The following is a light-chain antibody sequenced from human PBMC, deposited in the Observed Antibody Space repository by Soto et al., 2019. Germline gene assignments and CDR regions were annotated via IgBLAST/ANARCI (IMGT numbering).Light chain of an antibody. CDR3: QQTSSTPPT. CDR1: QTITTF. Sequence: DIQLTQSPSSLSASVGDRVTITCRASQTITTFLHWYRQTPGKAPDLLVYAASSLQSGVSSRFSGSGSGTDFTLTISSLQPEEFATFYCQQTSSTPPTFGQGTTLEIK. CDR2: AAS. J-gene: IGKJ2*01. V-gene: IGKV1-39*01.